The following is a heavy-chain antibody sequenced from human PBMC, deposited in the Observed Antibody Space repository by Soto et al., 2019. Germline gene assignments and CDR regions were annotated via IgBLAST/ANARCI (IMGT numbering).Heavy chain of an antibody. V-gene: IGHV4-30-2*01. CDR3: AIDRFYYGMDV. CDR1: GGSISSGGYS. Sequence: PSETLSLTCAVSGGSISSGGYSWSWIRQPPGKGLEWSGYIYHSGSTYYNPSLKSRVTISVDRSKTQFSLKPSSFTAADTAVCYCAIDRFYYGMDVWGQGTKVTVSS. CDR2: IYHSGST. J-gene: IGHJ6*02.